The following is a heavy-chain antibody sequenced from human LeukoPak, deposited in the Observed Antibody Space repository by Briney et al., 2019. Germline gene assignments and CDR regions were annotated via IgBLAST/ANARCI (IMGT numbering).Heavy chain of an antibody. D-gene: IGHD4-23*01. J-gene: IGHJ4*02. V-gene: IGHV1-2*02. CDR2: INPNSGGT. CDR1: GYTFTGYY. Sequence: SVKVSCKASGYTFTGYYMHWVRQAPGQGLEWMGWINPNSGGTNYAQKFQGRVTMTRDASISTAYMELSRLRSDDTAVYYCAGDYGGNSYFDHWGQGTLVTVSS. CDR3: AGDYGGNSYFDH.